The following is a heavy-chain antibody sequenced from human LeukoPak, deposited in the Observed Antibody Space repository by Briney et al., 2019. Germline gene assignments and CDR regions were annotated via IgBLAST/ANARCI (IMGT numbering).Heavy chain of an antibody. CDR1: GYSISSGYY. CDR3: ARSPDILTGEKFDY. V-gene: IGHV4-38-2*02. D-gene: IGHD3-9*01. Sequence: PSETLSLTCTVCGYSISSGYYWGWIRQPPGKGLEWIGSIYYSGSTYYNPSLKSRVTISVDTSKNQFSLKLSSVTAADTAVYYCARSPDILTGEKFDYWGQGTLVTVSS. J-gene: IGHJ4*02. CDR2: IYYSGST.